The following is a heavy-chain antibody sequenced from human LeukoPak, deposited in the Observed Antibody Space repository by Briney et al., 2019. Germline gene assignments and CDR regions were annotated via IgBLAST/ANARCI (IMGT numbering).Heavy chain of an antibody. CDR3: ARADYDYVWGSYRQYYFDY. J-gene: IGHJ4*02. CDR1: GFTFSSDW. V-gene: IGHV3-7*01. CDR2: INPDGSEK. Sequence: GGSLRLSCAVSGFTFSSDWMIWVRQAPGKGLEWVANINPDGSEKYYVDSVKGRFTISRDNAKNSLYLQMNSLRAEDTAVYYCARADYDYVWGSYRQYYFDYWGQGTLVTVSS. D-gene: IGHD3-16*02.